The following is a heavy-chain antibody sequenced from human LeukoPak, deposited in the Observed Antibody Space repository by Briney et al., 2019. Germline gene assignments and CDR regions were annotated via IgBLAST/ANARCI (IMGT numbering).Heavy chain of an antibody. CDR2: IYHSGST. CDR3: ARHVVGACTTCSNARPFDY. Sequence: PSETLSLTCAVSGYSISSGYYWGWIRQPPGKGREWIGSIYHSGSTYYNPSLKSRVTISVDTSKNQFSLKLSSVTAADTAVYYCARHVVGACTTCSNARPFDYWGKGTLVTVSS. CDR1: GYSISSGYY. J-gene: IGHJ4*02. D-gene: IGHD6-6*01. V-gene: IGHV4-38-2*01.